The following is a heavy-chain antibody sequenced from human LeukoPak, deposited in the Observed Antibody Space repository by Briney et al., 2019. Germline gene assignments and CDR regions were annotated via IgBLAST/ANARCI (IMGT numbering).Heavy chain of an antibody. CDR3: ARAKQQLVRGGYYYYYMDV. J-gene: IGHJ6*03. CDR2: IYYSGST. D-gene: IGHD6-13*01. Sequence: TSETLSLTCTVSGDSISNYYWSWIRQPPGKGLESIGYIYYSGSTNYNPSLKSRVTISVDRSKNQFSLKLNSVTAADTAVYYCARAKQQLVRGGYYYYYMDVWGKGTTVSVSS. CDR1: GDSISNYY. V-gene: IGHV4-59*01.